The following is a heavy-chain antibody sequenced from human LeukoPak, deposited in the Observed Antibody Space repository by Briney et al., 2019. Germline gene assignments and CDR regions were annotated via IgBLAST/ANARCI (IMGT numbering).Heavy chain of an antibody. V-gene: IGHV1-2*02. Sequence: ASVKVSCTASGYTFTGYYMHWVRQAPGQGLEWMGWINPNSGGTNYAQKFQGRVTMTRDTSISTAYMELSSLRSEDTAVYYCARGRPPGYYYYGMDVWGQGTTVTVSS. J-gene: IGHJ6*02. CDR2: INPNSGGT. CDR1: GYTFTGYY. CDR3: ARGRPPGYYYYGMDV.